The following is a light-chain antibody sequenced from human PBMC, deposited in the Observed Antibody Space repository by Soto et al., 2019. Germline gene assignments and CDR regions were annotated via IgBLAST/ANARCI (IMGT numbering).Light chain of an antibody. CDR1: RSISDW. CDR2: GAS. V-gene: IGKV1-39*01. Sequence: DIQMTQSPSTLSPSVGDRVTITCRASRSISDWLAWYQQKPGKAPKLLIYGASTLQSGVPSRFSGSGSGTDFTLTITNLQPEDSATYFCQQSHSTPLTFGGGTKLEI. CDR3: QQSHSTPLT. J-gene: IGKJ4*01.